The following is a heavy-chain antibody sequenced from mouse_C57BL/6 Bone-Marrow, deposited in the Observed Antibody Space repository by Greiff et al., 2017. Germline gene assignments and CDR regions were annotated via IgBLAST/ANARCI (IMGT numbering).Heavy chain of an antibody. CDR1: GYTFTDHI. J-gene: IGHJ3*01. V-gene: IGHV1-11*01. Sequence: QLQQSGAELASPGASVTLSCKASGYTFTDHIMTWVKKRPGQGLEWIGRIYPVSGVTNYNQKFMGSATFSVDRSYSTVYMVLNSLTSEDPAFYVVGFYDGYSWFAYWGQGTLVTVSA. CDR2: IYPVSGVT. CDR3: GFYDGYSWFAY. D-gene: IGHD2-3*01.